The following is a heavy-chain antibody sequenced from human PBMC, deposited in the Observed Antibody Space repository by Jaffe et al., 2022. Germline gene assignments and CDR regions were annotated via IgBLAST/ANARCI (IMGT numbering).Heavy chain of an antibody. D-gene: IGHD3-16*01. V-gene: IGHV3-23*01. Sequence: EVQLLESGGGLVQPGTSLRLSCAASTINFKYYAMTWVRQAPGKGLEWVSGISVSGGSTYYADSVKGRFSISRDNSKNTVYLQMNSLRGEDTAVYYCAKDGGYYFEYWGQGTLVTVSS. J-gene: IGHJ4*02. CDR3: AKDGGYYFEY. CDR1: TINFKYYA. CDR2: ISVSGGST.